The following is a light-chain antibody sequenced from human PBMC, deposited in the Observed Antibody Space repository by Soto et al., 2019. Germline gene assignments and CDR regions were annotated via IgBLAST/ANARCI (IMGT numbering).Light chain of an antibody. CDR2: DVS. CDR3: SSYTSSSTLPV. CDR1: SSDVGGYNY. V-gene: IGLV2-14*01. J-gene: IGLJ2*01. Sequence: QSALTQPASVSGSPGQSITISCTETSSDVGGYNYVSWYQQHPGKAPKLMIYDVSNRPSGVSNRFSGSKSGNTASLTISGLQAEDEADYYCSSYTSSSTLPVFGGGTKLTVL.